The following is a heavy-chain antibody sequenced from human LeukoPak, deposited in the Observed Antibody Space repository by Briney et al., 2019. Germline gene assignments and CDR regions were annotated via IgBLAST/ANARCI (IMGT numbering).Heavy chain of an antibody. CDR3: ASQLAPVSVAARPVY. CDR1: GFTFSSYS. D-gene: IGHD6-6*01. CDR2: ISGSGHDI. Sequence: GGSLRLSCVASGFTFSSYSMNWVRQAPGKGLEWVSYISGSGHDIYYADSVKGRFTISRDNAKSSLYLQMNSLRAEDTAVYYCASQLAPVSVAARPVYWGQGTLVTVSS. V-gene: IGHV3-21*01. J-gene: IGHJ4*02.